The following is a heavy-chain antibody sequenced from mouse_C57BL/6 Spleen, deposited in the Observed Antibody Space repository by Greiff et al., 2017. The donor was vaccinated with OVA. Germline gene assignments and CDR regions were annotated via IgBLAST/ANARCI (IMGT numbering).Heavy chain of an antibody. Sequence: VQLQQSGAELMKPGASVKLSCKATGYTFTGYWIEWVKQRPGPGLEWIGEILPGSGSTNYNEKFKGKATFTADTSSNTAYMHLSSLTTEDSAIYYGARRKGDYHYAMDYWGQGTSVTVSS. D-gene: IGHD2-4*01. CDR3: ARRKGDYHYAMDY. CDR2: ILPGSGST. CDR1: GYTFTGYW. V-gene: IGHV1-9*01. J-gene: IGHJ4*01.